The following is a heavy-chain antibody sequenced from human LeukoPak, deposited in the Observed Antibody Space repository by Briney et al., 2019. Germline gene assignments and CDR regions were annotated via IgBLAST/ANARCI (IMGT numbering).Heavy chain of an antibody. CDR3: ARGGVAPKYYYYGMDV. J-gene: IGHJ6*02. D-gene: IGHD1-26*01. CDR1: GFTFSSYA. Sequence: GGSLRLSCAASGFTFSSYAMHWVRQAPGKGLEWVAVISYDGSNKYYADSVKGRFTISRDNSKNTLYLQMNSLRAEDTAVYYCARGGVAPKYYYYGMDVWGQGTTVTVSS. V-gene: IGHV3-30-3*01. CDR2: ISYDGSNK.